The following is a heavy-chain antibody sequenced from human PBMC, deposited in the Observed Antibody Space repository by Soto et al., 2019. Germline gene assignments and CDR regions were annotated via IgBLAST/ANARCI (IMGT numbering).Heavy chain of an antibody. CDR2: ISSSSGSI. V-gene: IGHV3-21*01. CDR3: ARGRELRFGELLVSVYGMDV. J-gene: IGHJ6*02. D-gene: IGHD3-10*01. Sequence: EVQLVESGGGLVKPGGSLRLSCAASGFTFSSHSMNWVRQAPGKGLEWVSSISSSSGSIYYADSLKGRFTISRDNAKNSLYLQMNSLRAEDTAVYFCARGRELRFGELLVSVYGMDVWGQGTTVTVSS. CDR1: GFTFSSHS.